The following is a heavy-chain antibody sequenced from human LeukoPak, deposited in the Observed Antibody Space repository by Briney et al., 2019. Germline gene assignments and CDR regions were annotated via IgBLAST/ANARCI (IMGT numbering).Heavy chain of an antibody. J-gene: IGHJ5*02. CDR2: IYYNGIT. CDR3: ASSSGYSFWFDP. V-gene: IGHV4-39*02. CDR1: GDSISTRSYY. Sequence: PSETLSLTCTVSGDSISTRSYYWGWILQPPGKGLEWIGSIYYNGITYYNPSLKSRVTISVDTSKNHFSLKLTSVTAADTAVYYCASSSGYSFWFDPWGQGTLVTVSS. D-gene: IGHD3-22*01.